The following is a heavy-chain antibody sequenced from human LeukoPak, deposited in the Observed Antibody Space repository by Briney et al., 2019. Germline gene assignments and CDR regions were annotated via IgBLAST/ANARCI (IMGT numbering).Heavy chain of an antibody. CDR2: IKQDGSEK. CDR3: ARAGLWFGAPWD. Sequence: GGSLRLSCAAYGFTFSSYWMSWVRQAPGKGLEWVANIKQDGSEKYYVDSVKGRFTISRDNAKNSLYLQMNSLRAEDTAVYYCARAGLWFGAPWDWGQGTLVTVSS. CDR1: GFTFSSYW. D-gene: IGHD3-10*01. J-gene: IGHJ4*02. V-gene: IGHV3-7*03.